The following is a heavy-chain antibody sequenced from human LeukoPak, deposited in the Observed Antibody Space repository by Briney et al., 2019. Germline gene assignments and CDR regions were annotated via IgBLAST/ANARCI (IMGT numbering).Heavy chain of an antibody. V-gene: IGHV3-30*04. J-gene: IGHJ4*02. CDR1: GFTFSSYA. Sequence: GRSLRLSCAASGFTFSSYAMHWVRQAPGKGLEWVAVISYEGSNKYYADSVKGRFTISRDNSKNTLYLQMNSLRAEDTAVYYCARGTVAGQFDYWGQGTLVTVSS. CDR3: ARGTVAGQFDY. D-gene: IGHD6-19*01. CDR2: ISYEGSNK.